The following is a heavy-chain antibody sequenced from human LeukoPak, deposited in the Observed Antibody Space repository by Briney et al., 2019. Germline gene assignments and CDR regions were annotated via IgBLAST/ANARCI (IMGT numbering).Heavy chain of an antibody. CDR2: INPNSGGT. V-gene: IGHV1-2*02. J-gene: IGHJ6*03. CDR3: ARDRIPNWNYAALYYYYYMDV. Sequence: GASVKVSCKASGYTFTGYYMHWVRQAPGQGLEWMGWINPNSGGTNYAQKFQGRVTMTRDTSVSTAYMELSRLRSDDTAVYYCARDRIPNWNYAALYYYYYMDVWGKGTTVTVSS. CDR1: GYTFTGYY. D-gene: IGHD1-7*01.